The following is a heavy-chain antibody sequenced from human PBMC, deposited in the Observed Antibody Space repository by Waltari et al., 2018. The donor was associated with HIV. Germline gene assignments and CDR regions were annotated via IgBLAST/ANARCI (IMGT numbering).Heavy chain of an antibody. V-gene: IGHV4-30-4*08. CDR3: ARGTTLGNGIFDS. Sequence: QVQLQESGPGLVKTSQPLSLTCTVSGGSFSGGNYYWSWIRQRPGKGLEWVGYIAYSVNTDYNPSLESRLTISVDSHKNHFSLRLSSMTAADTAVYYCARGTTLGNGIFDSWGQGTPVTVSS. CDR1: GGSFSGGNYY. J-gene: IGHJ4*02. CDR2: IAYSVNT. D-gene: IGHD3-16*01.